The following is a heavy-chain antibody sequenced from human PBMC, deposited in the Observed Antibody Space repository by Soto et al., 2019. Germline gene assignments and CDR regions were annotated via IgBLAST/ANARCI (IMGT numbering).Heavy chain of an antibody. D-gene: IGHD3-22*01. CDR1: GGSISSGGYY. J-gene: IGHJ4*02. V-gene: IGHV4-31*03. Sequence: PSETLSLTCTVSGGSISSGGYYWSWTRQHPGKGLEWIGYIYYSGSTYYNPSLKSRVTISVGTSKNHFSLKLSSVTAADTAVYYCASEIRAVDYYDSSGYYYYWGQGTLVTVSS. CDR3: ASEIRAVDYYDSSGYYYY. CDR2: IYYSGST.